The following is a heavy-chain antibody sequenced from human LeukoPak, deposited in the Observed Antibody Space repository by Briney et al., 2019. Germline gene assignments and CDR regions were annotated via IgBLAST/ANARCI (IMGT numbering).Heavy chain of an antibody. CDR2: IYYSGST. CDR1: GGSISSYY. V-gene: IGHV4-59*01. J-gene: IGHJ4*02. Sequence: PSETLSLTCTVSGGSISSYYWSWIRQPPGKGLEWIGYIYYSGSTNYNPSLKSRVTISVDASKNQFSLKLSSVTAADTAVYYCARVLEGGAAADKYYFDYWGQGTLVTVSS. D-gene: IGHD6-13*01. CDR3: ARVLEGGAAADKYYFDY.